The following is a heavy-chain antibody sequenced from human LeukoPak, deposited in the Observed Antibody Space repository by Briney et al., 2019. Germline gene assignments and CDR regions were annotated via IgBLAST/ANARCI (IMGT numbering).Heavy chain of an antibody. J-gene: IGHJ6*02. CDR3: ARGHYGLDV. Sequence: PGGSLRLSCAASGFIGSSNYMNWVRQAPGKRPQWVAHINPSGSETAFLDSVRGRFTISRDSSKNSLYLQVNTLRVEDTAVYHCARGHYGLDVWGQGTAVTLSS. CDR2: INPSGSET. CDR1: GFIGSSNY. V-gene: IGHV3-7*01.